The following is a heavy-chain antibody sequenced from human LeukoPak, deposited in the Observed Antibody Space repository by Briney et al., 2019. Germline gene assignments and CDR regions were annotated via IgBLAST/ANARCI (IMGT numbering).Heavy chain of an antibody. CDR3: AREGPSYGSGSYLDY. J-gene: IGHJ4*02. Sequence: GKSLRLSCAASGFTFSGYPIHWVRQAPGKGLEWVAVISYEGSNKYYADSVKGRFTISRDNSKNTLYLQMNSLRAEDTALYYCAREGPSYGSGSYLDYWGQGTLVTVSS. V-gene: IGHV3-30*04. D-gene: IGHD3-10*01. CDR2: ISYEGSNK. CDR1: GFTFSGYP.